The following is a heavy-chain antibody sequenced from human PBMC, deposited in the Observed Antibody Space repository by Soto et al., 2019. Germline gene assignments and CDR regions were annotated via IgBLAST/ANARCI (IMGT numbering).Heavy chain of an antibody. CDR1: GGSISGSGYY. Sequence: QLQLQESGPGLVKPSETLSLTCTVSGGSISGSGYYWGWIRQPPGKGREWIGTIYYSGSTYSNSSLKSRVTISVDTSKNQFSLRLSSVTAADTALCYCARRDGAFDPWGQGTLVTVSS. CDR2: IYYSGST. CDR3: ARRDGAFDP. J-gene: IGHJ5*02. D-gene: IGHD4-17*01. V-gene: IGHV4-39*01.